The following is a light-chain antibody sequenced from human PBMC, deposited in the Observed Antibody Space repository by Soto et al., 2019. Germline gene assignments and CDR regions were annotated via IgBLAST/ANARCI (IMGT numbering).Light chain of an antibody. Sequence: QSALTQPASVSGSPVQSITISCTGTSSDIGTYNLVSWYQHYPGKAPKLMIYEGIKRPSGVSNRFSGSKSGNTAFLTISGLQAEDEADYYCCSYAGSGTDNYVFGSGTKVTVL. CDR1: SSDIGTYNL. V-gene: IGLV2-23*01. J-gene: IGLJ1*01. CDR2: EGI. CDR3: CSYAGSGTDNYV.